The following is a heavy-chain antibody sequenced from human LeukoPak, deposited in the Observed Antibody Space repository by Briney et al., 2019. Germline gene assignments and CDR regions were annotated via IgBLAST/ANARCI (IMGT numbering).Heavy chain of an antibody. CDR1: GFTFSSYA. J-gene: IGHJ4*02. CDR2: ISSNGGST. V-gene: IGHV3-64*02. D-gene: IGHD5-18*01. Sequence: GGSLRLSCAASGFTFSSYAMHWVRQAPGKGLEYVSAISSNGGSTYYADSVKGRFTISGDNSKNTLYLQMGSLRAEDMAVYYCARGTAMVTYFDYWGQGTLVTVSS. CDR3: ARGTAMVTYFDY.